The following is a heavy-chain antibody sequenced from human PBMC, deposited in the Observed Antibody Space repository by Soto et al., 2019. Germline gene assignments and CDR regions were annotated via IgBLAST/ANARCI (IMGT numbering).Heavy chain of an antibody. CDR1: GYTFTCNS. Sequence: ASVELSCEASGYTFTCNSMHWVRQAPGQGLEWMGWINPNSGGTNYAQKFQGWVTMTRDTSISTAYMELSRLRSDDTAVYYCARDRVGYGTNEENYYYYYGMDVWGQRTTVTVSS. V-gene: IGHV1-2*04. J-gene: IGHJ6*02. D-gene: IGHD2-8*02. CDR3: ARDRVGYGTNEENYYYYYGMDV. CDR2: INPNSGGT.